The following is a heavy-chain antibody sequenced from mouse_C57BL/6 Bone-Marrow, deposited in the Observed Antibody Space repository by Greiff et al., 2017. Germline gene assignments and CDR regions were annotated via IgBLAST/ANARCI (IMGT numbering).Heavy chain of an antibody. D-gene: IGHD1-1*01. V-gene: IGHV1-74*01. Sequence: VQLQQPGAELVKPGASVKVSCKASGYTFTSYWMHWVKQRPGQGLEWIGRIHPSDSDTNYNQKFKGKATLTVDKSSSTAYMQLSSLTSEDAAVYYSSIWRDGSSHGGYFDVWGTGTTVTVSS. CDR2: IHPSDSDT. CDR3: SIWRDGSSHGGYFDV. J-gene: IGHJ1*03. CDR1: GYTFTSYW.